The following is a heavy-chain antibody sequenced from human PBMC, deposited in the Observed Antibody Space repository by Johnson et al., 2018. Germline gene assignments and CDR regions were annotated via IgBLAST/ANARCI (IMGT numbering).Heavy chain of an antibody. D-gene: IGHD1-26*01. Sequence: EVQLLETGGGLIQPGGSLRLSCSASGFTVDKNYMTWVRQAPGKGLDWVSVIYSGGSTYYADSVKGRFTISRDNSKNTLYLQMNSLRAEDTAVYPWATPLLAWEREGAFDIWGQGTMVTVSS. CDR1: GFTVDKNY. CDR3: ATPLLAWEREGAFDI. CDR2: IYSGGST. V-gene: IGHV3-53*02. J-gene: IGHJ3*02.